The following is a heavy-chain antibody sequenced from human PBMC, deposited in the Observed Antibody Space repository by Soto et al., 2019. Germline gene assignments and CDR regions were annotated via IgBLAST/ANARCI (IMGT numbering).Heavy chain of an antibody. CDR3: ARGGYCSGGSCLDAFDI. J-gene: IGHJ3*02. D-gene: IGHD2-15*01. CDR2: IIPILGIA. Sequence: QVQLVQSGAEVKKPGSSVKVSCKASGGTFSSYTISWVRQAPGQGLEWMGRIIPILGIANYAQKFQGRVTITADKSTSTAYMEQSSLRSEDTAVYYCARGGYCSGGSCLDAFDIWGQGTMVTVSS. V-gene: IGHV1-69*02. CDR1: GGTFSSYT.